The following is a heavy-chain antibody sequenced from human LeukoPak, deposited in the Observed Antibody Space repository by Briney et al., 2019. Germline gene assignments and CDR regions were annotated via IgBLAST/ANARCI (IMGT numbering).Heavy chain of an antibody. CDR2: ISSGSTTI. CDR3: ARRDYYDSSGYYRYFDY. Sequence: PGGSLRLSCAASGFTFSSYSMNWVRQAPGKGLEWFSYISSGSTTIYYADSVKGRFTISRDNAKNSLYLQMNSLRDEDTAVYYCARRDYYDSSGYYRYFDYWGQGTLVTVSS. CDR1: GFTFSSYS. V-gene: IGHV3-48*02. J-gene: IGHJ4*02. D-gene: IGHD3-22*01.